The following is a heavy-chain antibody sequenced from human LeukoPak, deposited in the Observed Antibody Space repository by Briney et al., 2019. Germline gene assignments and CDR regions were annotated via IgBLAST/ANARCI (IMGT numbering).Heavy chain of an antibody. J-gene: IGHJ4*02. CDR1: GYTFTSYG. CDR3: ARNRIYDYDSSGYYDY. CDR2: ISAYNGNT. Sequence: GASVKVSCKASGYTFTSYGISWVRPAPGQGLEWMGWISAYNGNTNYAQKFQGRVSMTTDTSTSTAYMELRSLRSDDTAVYYCARNRIYDYDSSGYYDYWGQGSLVTVSS. D-gene: IGHD3-22*01. V-gene: IGHV1-18*01.